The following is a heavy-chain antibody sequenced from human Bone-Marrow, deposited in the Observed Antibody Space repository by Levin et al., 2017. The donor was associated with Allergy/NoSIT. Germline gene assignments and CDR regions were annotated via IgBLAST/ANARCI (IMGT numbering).Heavy chain of an antibody. D-gene: IGHD5-12*01. CDR1: GFIFSDYG. J-gene: IGHJ4*02. V-gene: IGHV3-30*03. Sequence: GGSLRLSCLASGFIFSDYGMHWVRQAPGRGLEWVAVIADDGVNKYYARSVKGRFTISRDNSKNTVYLHMNSLRAEDTAVYYCARDQWLRESYYLDYWGQGTLVTVSS. CDR2: IADDGVNK. CDR3: ARDQWLRESYYLDY.